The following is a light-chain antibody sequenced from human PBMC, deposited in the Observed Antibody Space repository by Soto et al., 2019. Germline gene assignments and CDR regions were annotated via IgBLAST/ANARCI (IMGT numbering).Light chain of an antibody. CDR1: SSDVGSHNL. J-gene: IGLJ7*01. Sequence: QSALTQPASVSGSPGQSITISCTGTSSDVGSHNLVSWYQQHPGQAPKLMIYEVSKRHLGVSTRFSASKSGNTASLTISGLQAEDEADYYCWSYGGSRAVFGGGTQLTV. CDR2: EVS. V-gene: IGLV2-23*02. CDR3: WSYGGSRAV.